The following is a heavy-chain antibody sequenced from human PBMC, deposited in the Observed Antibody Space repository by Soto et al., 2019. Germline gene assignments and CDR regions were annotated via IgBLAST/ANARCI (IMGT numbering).Heavy chain of an antibody. CDR1: GFTFSSYA. CDR3: ARDRGSYYYYGMDV. Sequence: QVQLVESGGGVVQPGRSLRLSCAASGFTFSSYAMHWVRQAPGKGLEWVAVISYDGSNKYYADSVKGRFTISRDNSKNTLYLQMNSLRAEDTAVYYCARDRGSYYYYGMDVW. J-gene: IGHJ6*01. CDR2: ISYDGSNK. V-gene: IGHV3-30-3*01. D-gene: IGHD1-26*01.